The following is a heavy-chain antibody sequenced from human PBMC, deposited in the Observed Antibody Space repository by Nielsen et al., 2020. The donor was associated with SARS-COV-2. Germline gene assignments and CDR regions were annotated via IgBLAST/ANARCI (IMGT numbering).Heavy chain of an antibody. CDR2: VYYTGST. V-gene: IGHV4-39*07. CDR1: GDSISTSSIY. Sequence: SETLSLTCTVSGDSISTSSIYWGGIRQPPGKGLEWIGSVYYTGSTYINPSLKSRVTISVDTSKNQFSLKLTSVTAADTAVYYCVRVVGVGGRRHPDHWGQGTLVTVSS. J-gene: IGHJ4*02. D-gene: IGHD1-14*01. CDR3: VRVVGVGGRRHPDH.